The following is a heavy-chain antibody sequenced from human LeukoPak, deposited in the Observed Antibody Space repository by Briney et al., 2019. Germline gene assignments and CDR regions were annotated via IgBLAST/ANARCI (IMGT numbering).Heavy chain of an antibody. CDR1: GFTFSSYA. D-gene: IGHD2-2*01. J-gene: IGHJ4*02. CDR3: ARYCRTTSCYTHDY. V-gene: IGHV4-39*07. CDR2: IYYSGST. Sequence: GSLRLSCAASGFTFSSYAMHWVRQPPGKGLEWIGSIYYSGSTYYNPSLKSRVTISVDTSKNQFSLRLSSVTAADTAVYYCARYCRTTSCYTHDYWGQGTLVTVSS.